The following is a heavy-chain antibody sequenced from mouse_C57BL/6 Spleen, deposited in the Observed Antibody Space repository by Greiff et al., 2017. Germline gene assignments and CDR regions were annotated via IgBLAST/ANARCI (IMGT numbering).Heavy chain of an antibody. CDR1: GYAFSSSW. Sequence: QVQLQQSGPELVKPGASVKISCKASGYAFSSSWMNWVKQRPGKGLEWIGRIYPGDGDTNYNGKFKGKATLTADKSSSTAYVQLSSLTSEDSAVDFCARAAQALDYWGQGTTLTVSS. CDR2: IYPGDGDT. J-gene: IGHJ2*01. CDR3: ARAAQALDY. V-gene: IGHV1-82*01. D-gene: IGHD3-2*02.